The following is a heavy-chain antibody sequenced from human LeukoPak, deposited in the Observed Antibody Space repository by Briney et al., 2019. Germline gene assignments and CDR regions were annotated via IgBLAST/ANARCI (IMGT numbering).Heavy chain of an antibody. CDR1: GFTFSSYA. CDR3: AKGGGLWFGELFDY. V-gene: IGHV3-23*01. CDR2: ISGSGGST. D-gene: IGHD3-10*01. Sequence: GGSLRLSCAASGFTFSSYAMSWVRQAPGKGLEWVSAISGSGGSTYYADSVKGRFTISRDNSKNTLYLQMNSLRAEDTALYYCAKGGGLWFGELFDYWGQGTLVTVSS. J-gene: IGHJ4*02.